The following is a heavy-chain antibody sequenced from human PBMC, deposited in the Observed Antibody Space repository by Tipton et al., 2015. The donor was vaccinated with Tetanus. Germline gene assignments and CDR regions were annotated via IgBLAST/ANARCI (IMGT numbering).Heavy chain of an antibody. CDR3: ARDTVRQQVGGAQWYYLGMDV. V-gene: IGHV3-74*01. CDR2: INPDGRRT. CDR1: GFTSESHY. J-gene: IGHJ6*02. Sequence: SLRLSCAASGFTSESHYMHWVRQTPGKGLLWISRINPDGRRTNYADSVKGRFTISRDNAKNTVYLEMNSLRAEDTAVYYCARDTVRQQVGGAQWYYLGMDVWSQGTTVTVSS. D-gene: IGHD6-13*01.